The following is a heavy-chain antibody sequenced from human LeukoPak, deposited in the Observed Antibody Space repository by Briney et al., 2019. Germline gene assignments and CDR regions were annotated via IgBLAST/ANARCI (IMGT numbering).Heavy chain of an antibody. CDR1: GGTFSSYA. CDR2: IIPILGIA. J-gene: IGHJ5*02. Sequence: ASVKVSCKASGGTFSSYAISWVRQAPGQGLEWMGRIIPILGIANYAQKFQGRVTITADKSTSTAYMELSSLRSEDTAVYYCAREHYYDGSDPVPWGQGTLVTVSS. CDR3: AREHYYDGSDPVP. D-gene: IGHD3-22*01. V-gene: IGHV1-69*04.